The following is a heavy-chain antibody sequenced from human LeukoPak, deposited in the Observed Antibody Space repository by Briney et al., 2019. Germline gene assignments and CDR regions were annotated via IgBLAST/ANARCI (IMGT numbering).Heavy chain of an antibody. D-gene: IGHD3-10*01. CDR1: GLTFSSYG. CDR2: ISYDGSNK. Sequence: GGSLRLSCAASGLTFSSYGMHWVRQAPGKGLEWVAVISYDGSNKYYADPVKGRFTISRDNSKNTLYLQMNSLRAEDTAVYYCAKDGEDYWGQGTLVTVSS. J-gene: IGHJ4*02. CDR3: AKDGEDY. V-gene: IGHV3-30*18.